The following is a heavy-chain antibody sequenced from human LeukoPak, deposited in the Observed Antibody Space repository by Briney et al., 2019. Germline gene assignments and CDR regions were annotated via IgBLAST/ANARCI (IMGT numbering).Heavy chain of an antibody. CDR2: IWYDGSNK. J-gene: IGHJ4*02. D-gene: IGHD3-22*01. Sequence: SCKASGFTFSSYGMHWVRQAPGKGLEWVAVIWYDGSNKYYADSVKGRFTISRDNSKNTLYLQMNSLRAEDTAVYYCARALYDSSGYSSFDYWGQGTLVTVSS. V-gene: IGHV3-33*01. CDR1: GFTFSSYG. CDR3: ARALYDSSGYSSFDY.